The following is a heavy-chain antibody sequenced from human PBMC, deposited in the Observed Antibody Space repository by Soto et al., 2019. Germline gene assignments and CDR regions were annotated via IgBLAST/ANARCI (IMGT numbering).Heavy chain of an antibody. Sequence: QVHLVESGGGMVKPGGSLRLSCAVSGFTFSDYFMSWIRQTPGKGLEWISYISSSGSTISYADSVRGRFTISRDNAKNSLYLQMNSLSADDTAVYYCASGPTPYPGDYWGQGTLVTVSS. CDR3: ASGPTPYPGDY. J-gene: IGHJ4*02. CDR2: ISSSGSTI. CDR1: GFTFSDYF. V-gene: IGHV3-11*01. D-gene: IGHD2-15*01.